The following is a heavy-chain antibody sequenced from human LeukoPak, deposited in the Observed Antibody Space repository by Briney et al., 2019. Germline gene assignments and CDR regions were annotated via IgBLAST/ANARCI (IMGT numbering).Heavy chain of an antibody. CDR2: ISYDGSNK. Sequence: GGSLRLSCAASGFTFSSYAMSWVRQAPGKGLEWVAVISYDGSNKYYADSVKGRFTISRDNSKNTLYLQMNSLRAEDTAVYYCAKESSWSFGYWGQGTLVTVSS. J-gene: IGHJ4*02. CDR3: AKESSWSFGY. CDR1: GFTFSSYA. V-gene: IGHV3-30*18. D-gene: IGHD6-13*01.